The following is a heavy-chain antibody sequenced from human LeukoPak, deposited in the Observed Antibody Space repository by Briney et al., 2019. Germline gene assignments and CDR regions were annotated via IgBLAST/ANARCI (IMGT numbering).Heavy chain of an antibody. CDR2: ISAYNGNT. CDR1: GYTFTSYG. D-gene: IGHD5-18*01. Sequence: ASVKVSCKASGYTFTSYGISWVRQAPGQGLEWMGWISAYNGNTNYAQKLQGRVTMTTDTSTSTAYMELRSLRSGDTAVYYCARDGRGREAWIQLWLHSFDYWGQGTLVTVSS. CDR3: ARDGRGREAWIQLWLHSFDY. V-gene: IGHV1-18*01. J-gene: IGHJ4*02.